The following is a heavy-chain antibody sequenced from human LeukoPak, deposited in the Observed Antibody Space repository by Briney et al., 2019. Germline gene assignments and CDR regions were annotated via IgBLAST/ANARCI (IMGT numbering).Heavy chain of an antibody. CDR1: GFTFSNYW. D-gene: IGHD2-15*01. CDR2: INRDGSER. J-gene: IGHJ4*02. V-gene: IGHV3-7*01. CDR3: AKMGPNCSGGTCYFDL. Sequence: GGSLRLSCAASGFTFSNYWMTWVRQAPGKGLEWVANINRDGSERYYVDSVKGRFAISRDNAKNSVYLQMNSLRDEDTAVYYCAKMGPNCSGGTCYFDLWGQGTLVTVSS.